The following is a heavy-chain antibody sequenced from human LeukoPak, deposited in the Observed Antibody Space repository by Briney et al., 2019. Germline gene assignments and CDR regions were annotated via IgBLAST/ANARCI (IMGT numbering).Heavy chain of an antibody. V-gene: IGHV3-9*01. D-gene: IGHD2-21*02. CDR1: GFTFDDYA. J-gene: IGHJ4*02. CDR2: ISWNSGSI. Sequence: GRSLRLSCAASGFTFDDYAMHWVRQAPGKGLEWVSGISWNSGSIGYADSVKGRFTISRDNAKNSLYLQMNSLRAEDTAVYYCARERAYCGGDCYSDYWGQGTLVTVSS. CDR3: ARERAYCGGDCYSDY.